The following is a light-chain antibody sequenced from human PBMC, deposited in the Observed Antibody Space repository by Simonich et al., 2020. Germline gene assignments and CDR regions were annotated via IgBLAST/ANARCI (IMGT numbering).Light chain of an antibody. CDR2: LGS. Sequence: DIVMTQSPLSLPVTPGEPASISCRSSQSLLHSNGYNYLDWYLQKPGQSPQFLIYLGSNRASGVPDRCSGSGSGTDFTLKISRVEAEDVGVYYCMQALQTWTFGQGTKVEIK. CDR3: MQALQTWT. J-gene: IGKJ1*01. V-gene: IGKV2-28*01. CDR1: QSLLHSNGYNY.